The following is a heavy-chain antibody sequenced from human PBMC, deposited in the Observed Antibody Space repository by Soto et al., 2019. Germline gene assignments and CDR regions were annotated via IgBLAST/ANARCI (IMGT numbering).Heavy chain of an antibody. Sequence: QVQLVQSGAEVKKPGASVKVSCKASGYTFTSYGISWVRQAPGQGLEWMGWISAYNGNTNYAQKLQGRVTMTTDTSTSTAYRELRRLRADDTAVYYCARDGTKQLGRGGLIWFDPWGQGTLVTVSS. D-gene: IGHD6-6*01. V-gene: IGHV1-18*04. J-gene: IGHJ5*02. CDR3: ARDGTKQLGRGGLIWFDP. CDR1: GYTFTSYG. CDR2: ISAYNGNT.